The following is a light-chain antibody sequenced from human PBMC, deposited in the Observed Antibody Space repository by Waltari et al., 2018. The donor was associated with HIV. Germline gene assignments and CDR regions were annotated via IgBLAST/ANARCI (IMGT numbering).Light chain of an antibody. Sequence: EIVLTQSPGTLSLSPGERATLSCRASRNVASNFLAWYQQKSGQPPRLLIYGASSRATGTPARFSGSGSGTDFSLTISRLEPEDFAVYFCQQYGSSAGLTFGGGTKVELK. V-gene: IGKV3-20*01. CDR1: RNVASNF. CDR3: QQYGSSAGLT. J-gene: IGKJ4*01. CDR2: GAS.